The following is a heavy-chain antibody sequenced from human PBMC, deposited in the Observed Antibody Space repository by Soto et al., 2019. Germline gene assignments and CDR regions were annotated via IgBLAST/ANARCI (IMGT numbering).Heavy chain of an antibody. V-gene: IGHV4-39*01. CDR3: ASLSMTTVTTRAY. CDR2: IFYRGNT. J-gene: IGHJ4*02. D-gene: IGHD4-17*01. CDR1: GGSISNSGYY. Sequence: SETLSLTCTVSGGSISNSGYYWGWIRQPPGKGLEWIGSIFYRGNTYYTPSLKSRVTISVDTSKNQFSLKLSSVTAADTATYYCASLSMTTVTTRAYCGQGTLVTVSS.